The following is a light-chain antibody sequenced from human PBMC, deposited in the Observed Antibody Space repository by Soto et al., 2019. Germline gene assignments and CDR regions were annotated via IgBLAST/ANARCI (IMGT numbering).Light chain of an antibody. J-gene: IGKJ5*01. V-gene: IGKV3-20*01. CDR1: QSVSSN. Sequence: EIVMTQSPATLSVSPGERATLSCRASQSVSSNLAWYQQKPGQAPRLLTYGTSSRATGIPDRFSGSGSGTDFTLTISRLEPEDFAVFYCQQYGSSITFGQGTRREIK. CDR2: GTS. CDR3: QQYGSSIT.